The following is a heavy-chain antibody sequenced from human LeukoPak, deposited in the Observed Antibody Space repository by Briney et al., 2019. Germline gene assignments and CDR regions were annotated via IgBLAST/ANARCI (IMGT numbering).Heavy chain of an antibody. J-gene: IGHJ4*02. D-gene: IGHD3-10*01. CDR1: GGSISSSNYY. CDR2: IYYSGST. V-gene: IGHV4-39*01. CDR3: ARSYYSGSGSSNYYFDY. Sequence: PSETLSLTCTVSGGSISSSNYYWGWIRQPPGKGLEWIGSIYYSGSTYYNPPLKSRVTISVDTSKNQFSLKLSSVTAADTAVYYCARSYYSGSGSSNYYFDYWGQGTLVTVSP.